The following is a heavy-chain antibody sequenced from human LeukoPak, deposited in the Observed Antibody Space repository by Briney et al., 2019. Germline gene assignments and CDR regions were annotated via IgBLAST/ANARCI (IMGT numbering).Heavy chain of an antibody. CDR1: GFSFSRYS. CDR3: ARASGYEQDDP. V-gene: IGHV3-21*01. CDR2: IGSMSGYI. Sequence: PGGSLRLSCAASGFSFSRYSMNWVRQAPGKGLEWVSYIGSMSGYIQYADSVKSRFTISRDNAKNSLYLQLNSLRVEDTAVYYCARASGYEQDDPWGQGTLVTVSS. J-gene: IGHJ5*02. D-gene: IGHD5-12*01.